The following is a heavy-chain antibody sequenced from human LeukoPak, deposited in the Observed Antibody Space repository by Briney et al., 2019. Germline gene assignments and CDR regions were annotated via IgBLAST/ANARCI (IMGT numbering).Heavy chain of an antibody. J-gene: IGHJ4*02. CDR1: GFTFSSYS. CDR2: ISGSSRHK. V-gene: IGHV3-21*01. Sequence: GGSLRLSCAASGFTFSSYSMNWVRQAPGKGLEWVSSISGSSRHKYYADSVKGRFTISRDNAKNSLYLQMNSLRAEDTAVYYCARTANFAAGYYIDYWGQGTLVTVSS. CDR3: ARTANFAAGYYIDY. D-gene: IGHD6-13*01.